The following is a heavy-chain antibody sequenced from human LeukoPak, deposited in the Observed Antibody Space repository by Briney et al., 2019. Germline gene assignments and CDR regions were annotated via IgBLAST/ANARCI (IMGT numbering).Heavy chain of an antibody. D-gene: IGHD6-13*01. J-gene: IGHJ2*01. V-gene: IGHV4-4*02. CDR2: IYYSGST. CDR1: GGSISSPNW. Sequence: SETLSLTCAVSGGSISSPNWWSWVRQPPGKGLEWIGYIYYSGSTNYNPSLKSRVTISVDTSKNQFSLKLSSVTAADTAVYYCARVYYSSSYDYWYFDLWGRGTLVTVSS. CDR3: ARVYYSSSYDYWYFDL.